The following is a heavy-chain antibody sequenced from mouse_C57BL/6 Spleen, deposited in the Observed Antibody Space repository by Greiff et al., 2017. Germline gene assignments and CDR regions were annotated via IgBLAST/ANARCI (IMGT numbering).Heavy chain of an antibody. V-gene: IGHV1-74*01. CDR1: GYTFTSYW. J-gene: IGHJ1*03. CDR2: IHPSDSDT. D-gene: IGHD1-1*01. CDR3: AMGYGSSYWYFDV. Sequence: QVQLQQPGAELVKPGASVKVSCKASGYTFTSYWMHWVKQRPGPGLEWIGRIHPSDSDTNYNQKFKGKATLTVDKSSSTAYMQLSSLTSEDSAVYYCAMGYGSSYWYFDVWGTGTTVTVSS.